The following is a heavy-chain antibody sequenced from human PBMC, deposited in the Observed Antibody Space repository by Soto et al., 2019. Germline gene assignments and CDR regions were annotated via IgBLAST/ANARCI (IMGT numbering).Heavy chain of an antibody. CDR2: ISTYDGST. J-gene: IGHJ6*02. D-gene: IGHD6-25*01. CDR1: GFTSTNYF. V-gene: IGHV1-46*01. Sequence: QVQLVQSGAEVKKPGASVKVSCKASGFTSTNYFFHWVRQAPRQGLVWMGIISTYDGSTNYVQSLQGRVTITSDTSTSTVYMELSSVRSEDTAVYYCARGDGRGSSGFYYYYGMDVWGHGTPVTVSS. CDR3: ARGDGRGSSGFYYYYGMDV.